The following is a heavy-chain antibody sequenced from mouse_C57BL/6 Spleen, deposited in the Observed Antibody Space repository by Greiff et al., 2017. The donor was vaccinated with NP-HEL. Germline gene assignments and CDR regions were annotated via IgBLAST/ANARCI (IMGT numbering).Heavy chain of an antibody. CDR1: GYSFTGYY. J-gene: IGHJ2*01. CDR2: INPSTGGT. CDR3: ARQILSDY. D-gene: IGHD1-1*02. Sequence: EVKLMESGPELVKPGASVKISCKASGYSFTGYYMNWVKQSPEKSLEWIGEINPSTGGTTYNQKFKAKATLTVDKSSSTAYMQLKSLTSEDSAVYYCARQILSDYWGQGTTLTVSS. V-gene: IGHV1-42*01.